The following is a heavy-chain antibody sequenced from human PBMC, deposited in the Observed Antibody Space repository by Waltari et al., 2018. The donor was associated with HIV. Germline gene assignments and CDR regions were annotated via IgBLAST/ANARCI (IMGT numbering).Heavy chain of an antibody. CDR2: IYQSGGT. CDR3: ARALATMMDFDP. V-gene: IGHV4-38-2*02. CDR1: GDSISSGYY. D-gene: IGHD3-22*01. J-gene: IGHJ5*02. Sequence: QVQLQESGPGLVKPSETLSLTCTVSGDSISSGYYWGWIRQPPGKGLEWIGSIYQSGGTYYNPSLKSRVTISIDTSRNQFSLNLSSVTAADTAVYYCARALATMMDFDPWGQGTLVTVSS.